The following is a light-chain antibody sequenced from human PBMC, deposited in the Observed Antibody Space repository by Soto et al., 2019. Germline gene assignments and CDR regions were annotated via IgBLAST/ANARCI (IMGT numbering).Light chain of an antibody. Sequence: EIVLTQSPGTLSLSPGERATLSCRASQSVSSSYLAWYQQKPGQAPRLLIYGASSRATGIPDRFSGSGSGTDFTLTISRLEPEDFEVYYCQQSGSSPLTLGGGTKVDIK. CDR2: GAS. CDR1: QSVSSSY. CDR3: QQSGSSPLT. J-gene: IGKJ4*01. V-gene: IGKV3-20*01.